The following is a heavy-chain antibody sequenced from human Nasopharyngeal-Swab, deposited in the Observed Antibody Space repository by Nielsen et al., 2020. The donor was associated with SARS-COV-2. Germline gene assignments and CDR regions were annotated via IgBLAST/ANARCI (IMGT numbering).Heavy chain of an antibody. CDR3: AVGATGYYYMDV. CDR1: GGTFTSYA. D-gene: IGHD1-26*01. Sequence: SVKVSCKASGGTFTSYAISWVRQAPGQGLEWMGGIIPIFGTANYAQKFQGRVTITADESTSTAYMELSSLRSEDTAVYYCAVGATGYYYMDVWGKGTTVTVSS. J-gene: IGHJ6*03. CDR2: IIPIFGTA. V-gene: IGHV1-69*13.